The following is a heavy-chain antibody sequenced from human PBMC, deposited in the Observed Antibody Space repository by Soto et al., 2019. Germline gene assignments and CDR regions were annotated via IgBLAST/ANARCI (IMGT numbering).Heavy chain of an antibody. CDR1: GYTFSNYG. D-gene: IGHD3-22*01. CDR3: ARDLKYPPFYDSSAYYYLDY. V-gene: IGHV1-18*01. CDR2: ISGYSGNT. Sequence: QVQLVQSGAEVKKPGASVKVSCKASGYTFSNYGITWVRQAPGEGLEWMGWISGYSGNTNYAQNLQARVTMTTDTSTSTASVELRSLRSDDTAVYYCARDLKYPPFYDSSAYYYLDYWGQGTLVTVSS. J-gene: IGHJ4*02.